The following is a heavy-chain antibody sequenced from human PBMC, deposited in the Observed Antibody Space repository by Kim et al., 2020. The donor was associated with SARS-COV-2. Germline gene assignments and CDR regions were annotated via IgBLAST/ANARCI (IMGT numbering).Heavy chain of an antibody. CDR3: ARLSYYYDSSGYYSDY. Sequence: SLKSRVTISVDTSKNQFSLKLSSVTAADTAVYYCARLSYYYDSSGYYSDYWGQGTLVTVSS. V-gene: IGHV4-59*08. J-gene: IGHJ4*02. D-gene: IGHD3-22*01.